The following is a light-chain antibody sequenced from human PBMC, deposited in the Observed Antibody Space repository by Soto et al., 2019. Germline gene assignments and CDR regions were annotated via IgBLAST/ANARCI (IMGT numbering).Light chain of an antibody. V-gene: IGKV3-20*01. J-gene: IGKJ1*01. CDR1: QSVSSSY. CDR2: GAS. CDR3: QQYGSSPPWT. Sequence: EIVLTQSPGTLSLSPGERATLSCRASQSVSSSYLAWYQQKPGQAPRLLIYGASSRATGIPDRFSGSGSGTAFTLTISRLEPEDFAVYYCQQYGSSPPWTFGKGTKVEIK.